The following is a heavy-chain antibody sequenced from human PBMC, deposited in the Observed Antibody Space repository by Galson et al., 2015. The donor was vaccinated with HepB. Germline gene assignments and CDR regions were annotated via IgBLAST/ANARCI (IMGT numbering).Heavy chain of an antibody. V-gene: IGHV3-7*01. J-gene: IGHJ6*03. CDR1: RFTFSSYW. Sequence: SLRLSCAAPRFTFSSYWMTWVRQAPGRGLEWVANIKQDESEKYYVDSVKGRFTISRDNAKNSLYLQMNSLRAEDTAVYYCAGCNIVAVPGVHYYYYMDVWGKGTTVTVSS. CDR2: IKQDESEK. D-gene: IGHD2-2*01. CDR3: AGCNIVAVPGVHYYYYMDV.